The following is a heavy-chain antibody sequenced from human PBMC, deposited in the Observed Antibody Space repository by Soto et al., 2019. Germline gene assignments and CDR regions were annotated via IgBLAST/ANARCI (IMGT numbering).Heavy chain of an antibody. J-gene: IGHJ6*02. CDR2: IIPILGIA. CDR3: ARDFHCSSTSCDPGYYGMDL. CDR1: GGTFSSYT. V-gene: IGHV1-69*08. D-gene: IGHD2-2*01. Sequence: QVQLVQSGAEVKKPGSSVKVSCKASGGTFSSYTISWVRQAPGQGLEWMGRIIPILGIANYAQKFQGRVTITADNSTSTAYMELRSLRSEDTAVYYCARDFHCSSTSCDPGYYGMDLWGQGTTVTVSS.